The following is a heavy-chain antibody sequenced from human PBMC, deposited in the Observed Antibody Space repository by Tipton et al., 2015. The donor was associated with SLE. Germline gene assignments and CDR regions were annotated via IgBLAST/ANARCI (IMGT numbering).Heavy chain of an antibody. CDR2: ISSSSSTI. CDR3: ARQPRDSSGYYSDAFDI. V-gene: IGHV3-48*01. J-gene: IGHJ3*02. Sequence: SLRLSCAASGFTFSSYSMNWVRQAPGKGLEWVSYISSSSSTIYYADSVKGRFTTSRDNAKNSLYLQMNSLRAEDTAVYYCARQPRDSSGYYSDAFDIWGQGTMVTVSS. CDR1: GFTFSSYS. D-gene: IGHD3-22*01.